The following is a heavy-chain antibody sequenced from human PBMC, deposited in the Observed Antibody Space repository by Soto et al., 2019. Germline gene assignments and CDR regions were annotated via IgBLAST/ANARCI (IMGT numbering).Heavy chain of an antibody. V-gene: IGHV1-18*01. J-gene: IGHJ4*02. D-gene: IGHD3-10*01. CDR1: GFTFSAFG. Sequence: QVQLVQSGAEVTKPGASVKVSCKTSGFTFSAFGVTWVRQAPGQGLEWMAWSVAGSGNTVDAPNFQGRVTVTTEPSTNTAYMELRSLTSDDKAVYYCARVAGLGSGIRYFDNWGQGTLVTVSS. CDR3: ARVAGLGSGIRYFDN. CDR2: SVAGSGNT.